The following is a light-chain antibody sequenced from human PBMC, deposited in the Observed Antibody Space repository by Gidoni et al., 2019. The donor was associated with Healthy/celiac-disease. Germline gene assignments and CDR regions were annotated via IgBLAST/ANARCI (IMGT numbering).Light chain of an antibody. J-gene: IGKJ2*01. CDR2: AAS. CDR1: QSISSY. V-gene: IGKV1-39*01. CDR3: QQSYSTPPVYT. Sequence: DIQMTQSPSSLSASVGDRVTITCRASQSISSYLNWYQQKPGKAPKLLIYAASSLQSGVPSRFSGSGSGTDFTLTISSLHPEDFATYYCQQSYSTPPVYTFGQGTKLEIK.